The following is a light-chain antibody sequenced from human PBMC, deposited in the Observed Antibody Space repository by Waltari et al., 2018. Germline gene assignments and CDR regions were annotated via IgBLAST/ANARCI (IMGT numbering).Light chain of an antibody. CDR3: QSYDSSLSGSGV. J-gene: IGLJ3*02. Sequence: QSVLTQPPSVSGAPGQRVTISCNGSSSNIGAGYDVHWYQQLPGTAPKVLMYRNNNRPSGVPDGFSGSKSGTSASLAITGLQAEDEADYFCQSYDSSLSGSGVFGGGTRLTVL. V-gene: IGLV1-40*01. CDR2: RNN. CDR1: SSNIGAGYD.